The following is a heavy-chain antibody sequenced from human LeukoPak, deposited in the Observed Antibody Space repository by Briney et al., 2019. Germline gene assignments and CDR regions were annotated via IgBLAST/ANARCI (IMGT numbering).Heavy chain of an antibody. Sequence: SETLSLTCTVSGGSISSYYWSWIWQPAGKGLEWIGSIYYSGSTYYNPSLKSRVTISVDTSKNQFSLKLSSVTAADTAVYYCARSLVDSDAFDIWGQGTMVTVSS. J-gene: IGHJ3*02. V-gene: IGHV4-4*07. CDR3: ARSLVDSDAFDI. D-gene: IGHD2-2*01. CDR1: GGSISSYY. CDR2: IYYSGST.